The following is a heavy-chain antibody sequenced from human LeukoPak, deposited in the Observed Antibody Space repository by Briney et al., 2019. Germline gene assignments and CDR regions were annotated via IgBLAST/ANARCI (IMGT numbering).Heavy chain of an antibody. Sequence: ASVKVSCKVSGYTLTEFSMHWVRQAPGKGLEWMGGFDPEDGETIYAQELQGRVTMTKDTSTDTAYMELSSLRSEDTAVYYCARGGSGYTYYYYYMDVWGKGTTVTVSS. CDR3: ARGGSGYTYYYYYMDV. D-gene: IGHD3-22*01. J-gene: IGHJ6*03. V-gene: IGHV1-24*01. CDR2: FDPEDGET. CDR1: GYTLTEFS.